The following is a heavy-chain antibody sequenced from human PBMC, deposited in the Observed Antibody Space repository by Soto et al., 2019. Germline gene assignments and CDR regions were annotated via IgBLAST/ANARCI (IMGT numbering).Heavy chain of an antibody. J-gene: IGHJ4*02. CDR3: ALQRHYDYGDPFDY. D-gene: IGHD4-17*01. CDR1: GFTLSSYA. Sequence: GGSLTLSCAASGFTLSSYAMSWVRQAQGKGLEWDSAISSRGGSTYYADYEKDQFTISRDNSNNTLYPDMNSLRAEDTSVYYCALQRHYDYGDPFDYWGQGTLVTVSS. CDR2: ISSRGGST. V-gene: IGHV3-23*01.